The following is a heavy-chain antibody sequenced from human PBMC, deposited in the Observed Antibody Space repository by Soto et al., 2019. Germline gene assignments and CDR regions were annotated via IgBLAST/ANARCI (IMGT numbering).Heavy chain of an antibody. CDR2: IKQDGSEK. Sequence: GGSLRLSCAASGFTFSSYWMSWVRQAPGKGLEWVANIKQDGSEKYYVDSVKGRFTISRDNAKNSLYLQMNSLRAEDTAVYYCARYCGGDCSPVYYYIDVWGKGTTVTVSS. V-gene: IGHV3-7*01. J-gene: IGHJ6*03. D-gene: IGHD2-21*01. CDR1: GFTFSSYW. CDR3: ARYCGGDCSPVYYYIDV.